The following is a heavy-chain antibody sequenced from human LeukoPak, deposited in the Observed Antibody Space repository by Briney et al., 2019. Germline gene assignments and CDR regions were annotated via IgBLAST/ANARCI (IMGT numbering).Heavy chain of an antibody. Sequence: GGSLRLSCAASGFTFSRYGMHWVRQAPGKGLEWVAFIRYDGSIKHYADAVKGRFTISRDKSKNTLYLQINSLRAEDTAVYYCAKDRGSRNEILTGRPRASMDFDYWGQGTLVTVSS. CDR3: AKDRGSRNEILTGRPRASMDFDY. CDR1: GFTFSRYG. D-gene: IGHD3-9*01. V-gene: IGHV3-30*02. J-gene: IGHJ4*02. CDR2: IRYDGSIK.